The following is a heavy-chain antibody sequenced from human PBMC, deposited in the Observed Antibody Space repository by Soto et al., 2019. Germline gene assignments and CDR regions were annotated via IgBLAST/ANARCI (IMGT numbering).Heavy chain of an antibody. V-gene: IGHV1-18*01. J-gene: IGHJ6*02. CDR1: GYTFSSYG. D-gene: IGHD2-15*01. CDR3: AREGYCSGGSCYSDYGMDV. Sequence: QVQLVQSGGEVKKPGASVKVSCKASGYTFSSYGISWVRQAPGQGLEWMGLISPYNVNTNHGQNLQGRVTMTTDTSTSKGYMELRSLRSDDTAVYYCAREGYCSGGSCYSDYGMDVWGQGTTVTGSS. CDR2: ISPYNVNT.